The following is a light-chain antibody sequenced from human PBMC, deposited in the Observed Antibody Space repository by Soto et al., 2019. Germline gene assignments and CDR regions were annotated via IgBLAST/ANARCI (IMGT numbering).Light chain of an antibody. Sequence: QSALTQPASVSGSPGQSITISCTGTSSDVGSYNFVSWYQHHAGTAPKLIIYQVTNRPSGVSDRFSASKSVDTASLTISGLPDEDEAIYYCDSYPGFSTDILFGGGNKLTVL. J-gene: IGLJ2*01. CDR2: QVT. CDR1: SSDVGSYNF. CDR3: DSYPGFSTDIL. V-gene: IGLV2-14*01.